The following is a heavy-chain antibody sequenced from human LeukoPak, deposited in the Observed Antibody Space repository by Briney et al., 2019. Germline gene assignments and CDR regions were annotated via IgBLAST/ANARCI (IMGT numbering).Heavy chain of an antibody. J-gene: IGHJ3*02. D-gene: IGHD2-21*02. CDR3: ARDTSVGYCGGDCYPGYAFDI. CDR2: IYYSGST. V-gene: IGHV4-61*08. CDR1: GGSISSSDYY. Sequence: SETLSLTCTVSGGSISSSDYYWGWIRQPPGKGLEWIGYIYYSGSTNYNPSLKSRVTISVDTSKNQFSLKLSSVTAADTAVYYCARDTSVGYCGGDCYPGYAFDIWGQGTMVTVSS.